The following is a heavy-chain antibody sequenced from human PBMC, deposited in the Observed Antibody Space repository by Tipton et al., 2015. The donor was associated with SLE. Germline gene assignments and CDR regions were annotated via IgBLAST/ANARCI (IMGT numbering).Heavy chain of an antibody. CDR3: ARVVRGPSNFDL. CDR2: IYNTGAT. V-gene: IGHV4-61*02. D-gene: IGHD1-26*01. Sequence: TLSLTCTVSAGSITSGSYNWSLIRQPAAQGLEWIRRIYNTGATYYNPSLKSRVSLSVDTSKNQISLRLNSVTAADTAVYYCARVVRGPSNFDLWGRGTLVTLSS. J-gene: IGHJ2*01. CDR1: AGSITSGSYN.